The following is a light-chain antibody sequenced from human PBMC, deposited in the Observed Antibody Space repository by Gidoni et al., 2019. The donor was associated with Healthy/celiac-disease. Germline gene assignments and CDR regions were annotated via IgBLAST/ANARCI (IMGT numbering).Light chain of an antibody. CDR2: VGTGGIVG. Sequence: QPVLTQPPSASASLGASVTLTCTLSSGYSNYKVDWYQQRPGKGPRFVMRVGTGGIVGSKGDGIPDRFSVLGSGRNRYLTIKNIQEEDESDYHCGADHGSGSNFVVFGGGTKLTV. CDR3: GADHGSGSNFVV. J-gene: IGLJ2*01. V-gene: IGLV9-49*01. CDR1: SGYSNYK.